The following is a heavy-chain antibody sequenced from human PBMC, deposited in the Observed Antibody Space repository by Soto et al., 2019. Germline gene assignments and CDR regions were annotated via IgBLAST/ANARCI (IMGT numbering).Heavy chain of an antibody. D-gene: IGHD3-10*01. J-gene: IGHJ5*02. CDR3: ARDMLGDYYGSGTNNWFDP. CDR2: ISAYNGNT. CDR1: GYTFTSYG. Sequence: QVQLVQSGAEVKKPGASVKVSCKASGYTFTSYGISWVRQAPGQGLEWMGWISAYNGNTNYAQKLQGRGTMTTDTSTSTAYMELRSLRSDDKAVYYCARDMLGDYYGSGTNNWFDPWGQGTLVTVSS. V-gene: IGHV1-18*01.